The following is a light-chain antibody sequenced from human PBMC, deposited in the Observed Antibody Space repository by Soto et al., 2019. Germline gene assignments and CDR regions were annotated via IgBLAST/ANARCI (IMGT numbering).Light chain of an antibody. Sequence: DIQMTQSPSSLSASVGDRVTITCRASQNIIIYLNWYQQKPGKAPNLLIYTTSNLQSGAPSRFSGSGSGTAFTLPTSSLQPEDFATYYCKQSYTPSYPFGQGTKREIK. CDR3: KQSYTPSYP. J-gene: IGKJ2*01. CDR1: QNIIIY. V-gene: IGKV1-39*01. CDR2: TTS.